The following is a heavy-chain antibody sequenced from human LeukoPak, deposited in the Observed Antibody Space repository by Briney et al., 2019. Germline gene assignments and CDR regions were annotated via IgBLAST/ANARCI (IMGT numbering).Heavy chain of an antibody. CDR3: EGTATGPPEY. J-gene: IGHJ4*02. V-gene: IGHV3-74*01. D-gene: IGHD3-9*01. CDR1: GFTFSRYW. CDR2: IDSDGTNR. Sequence: PVGSLRLSCAASGFTFSRYWMHWVRQAPGKGLVWVSRIDSDGTNRDYADSVKGRFTISRDNAKNTVYLQMNSLRDEDTAVYYCEGTATGPPEYWGQGSLATVSS.